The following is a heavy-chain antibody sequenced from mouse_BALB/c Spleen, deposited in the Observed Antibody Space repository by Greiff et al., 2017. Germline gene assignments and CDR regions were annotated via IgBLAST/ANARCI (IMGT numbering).Heavy chain of an antibody. CDR1: GYTFTSYV. D-gene: IGHD2-3*01. J-gene: IGHJ3*01. Sequence: VQLKQSGPELVKPGASVKMSCKASGYTFTSYVMHWVKQKPGQGLEWIGYINPYNDGTKYNEKFKGKATLTSDKSSSTAYMELSSLTSEDSAVYYCAREGRYDGYYGGFAYWGQGTLVTVSA. CDR2: INPYNDGT. CDR3: AREGRYDGYYGGFAY. V-gene: IGHV1-14*01.